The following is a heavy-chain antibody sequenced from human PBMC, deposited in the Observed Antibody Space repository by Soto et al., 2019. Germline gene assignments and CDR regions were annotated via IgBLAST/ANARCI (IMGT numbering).Heavy chain of an antibody. V-gene: IGHV3-30-3*01. J-gene: IGHJ4*02. CDR3: ARGQHGLDN. CDR2: VSNDGRNK. D-gene: IGHD2-8*01. CDR1: GFTFSSYA. Sequence: QVQLLESGGGVVQPGRSLRLSCAASGFTFSSYAMHWVRQPPGKGLEWVAVVSNDGRNKFYADSVRGRFTISRDNSKNTLYLEMDSQRVEDTAVFYCARGQHGLDNWGQGTLVLVSP.